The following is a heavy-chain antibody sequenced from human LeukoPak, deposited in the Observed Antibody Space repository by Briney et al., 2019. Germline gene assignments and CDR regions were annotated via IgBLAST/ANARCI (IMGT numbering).Heavy chain of an antibody. D-gene: IGHD3-22*01. J-gene: IGHJ4*02. CDR1: GYTITSYG. CDR3: ARGGDFSYYDSSGYYY. Sequence: ASVKVSCKASGYTITSYGISWVRQAPGQGLEWMGWISAYNGNTNYAQKLQGRVTMTTDTSTSTDYMELRSLRSDDTAVYYCARGGDFSYYDSSGYYYWGQGTLVTVSS. V-gene: IGHV1-18*01. CDR2: ISAYNGNT.